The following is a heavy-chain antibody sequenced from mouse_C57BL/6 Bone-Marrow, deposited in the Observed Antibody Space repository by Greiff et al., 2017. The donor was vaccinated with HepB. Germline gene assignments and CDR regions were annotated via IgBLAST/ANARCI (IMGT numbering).Heavy chain of an antibody. V-gene: IGHV1-53*01. CDR1: GYTFTSYW. CDR3: ARCDYDGGYFDD. D-gene: IGHD2-4*01. J-gene: IGHJ2*01. CDR2: INPSNGGT. Sequence: QVQLQQPGTELVKPGASVKLSCKASGYTFTSYWMHWVKQRPGQGLEWIGNINPSNGGTNYNEKFKSKATLPVDKSSSTAYMQLSSLTSEDSAVYYCARCDYDGGYFDDWGQGTTLTVSS.